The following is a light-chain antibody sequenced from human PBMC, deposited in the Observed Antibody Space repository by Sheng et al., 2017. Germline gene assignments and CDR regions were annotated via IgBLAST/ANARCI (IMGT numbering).Light chain of an antibody. CDR3: CSYAGSTTYVL. J-gene: IGLJ2*01. V-gene: IGLV2-23*01. CDR2: EDN. CDR1: SSDVGSYNL. Sequence: QSALTQPASVSGSPGQSITISCTGTSSDVGSYNLVAWYQQHPGKAPKLMIYEDNKRPSGVSNRFSGSKSFNTASLTISGLQAEDEADYYCCSYAGSTTYVLFGGGTNLTVL.